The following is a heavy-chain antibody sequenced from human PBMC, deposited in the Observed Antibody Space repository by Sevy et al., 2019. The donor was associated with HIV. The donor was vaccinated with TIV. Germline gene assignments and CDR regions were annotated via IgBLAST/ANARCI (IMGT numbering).Heavy chain of an antibody. D-gene: IGHD3-16*01. Sequence: GGSLRLSCAASGFTFDDYAMHWVRQAPGKGLEWVSGISWNSGSIGYADSVKGRFTISRDNAKKSLSLQMNSLRAEDTALYYCAKDTLPYRMSWGYDAFDIWGQRTMVTVSS. CDR1: GFTFDDYA. CDR3: AKDTLPYRMSWGYDAFDI. J-gene: IGHJ3*02. V-gene: IGHV3-9*01. CDR2: ISWNSGSI.